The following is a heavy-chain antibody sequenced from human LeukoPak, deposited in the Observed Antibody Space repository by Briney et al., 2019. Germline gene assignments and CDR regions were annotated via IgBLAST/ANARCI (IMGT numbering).Heavy chain of an antibody. CDR1: GFTFSSYA. D-gene: IGHD2-15*01. CDR3: AKVGIVVVVAASPHFDY. V-gene: IGHV3-23*01. J-gene: IGHJ4*02. CDR2: ISGSGGST. Sequence: GGSLRLSCAASGFTFSSYAMSWVRQAPGKGLEWVSAISGSGGSTYYADSVKGRFAISRDNSKNTLYLQMNSLRAEDTAVYYCAKVGIVVVVAASPHFDYWGQGTLVTVSS.